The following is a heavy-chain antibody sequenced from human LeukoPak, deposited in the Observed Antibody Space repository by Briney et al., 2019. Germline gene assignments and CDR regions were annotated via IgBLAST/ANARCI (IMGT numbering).Heavy chain of an antibody. D-gene: IGHD3-10*01. CDR2: ISYDESNK. CDR1: GFTFTSYA. V-gene: IGHV3-30-3*01. CDR3: ARGLIRGVAYYGLDV. Sequence: PGRSLRLSCAASGFTFTSYAMHWVHQAPGKGLEWLAVISYDESNKYYADSVKGRFTISRDNSKNMLYLQMNSLRPEDTAVFYCARGLIRGVAYYGLDVWGQGTTVTVSS. J-gene: IGHJ6*02.